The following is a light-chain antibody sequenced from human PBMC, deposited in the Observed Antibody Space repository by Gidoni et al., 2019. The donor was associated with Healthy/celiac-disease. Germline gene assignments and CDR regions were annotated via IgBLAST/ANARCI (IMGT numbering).Light chain of an antibody. CDR3: QQRSNWPLT. CDR2: DAS. Sequence: HSPATLSLSPGERATLSCRASQSVSSYLAWYQQKPGQAPRLLIYDASNRATGIPARFSGSGSGTDFTLTISSLEPEDFAVYYCQQRSNWPLTFGPGTKVDIK. J-gene: IGKJ3*01. V-gene: IGKV3-11*01. CDR1: QSVSSY.